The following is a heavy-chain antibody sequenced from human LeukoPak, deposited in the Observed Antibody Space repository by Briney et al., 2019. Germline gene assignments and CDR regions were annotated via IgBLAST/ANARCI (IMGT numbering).Heavy chain of an antibody. Sequence: PGGSLRLSCAASGFTFSSYGMHWVRQAPGKGLEWVAVIWYDGSNKYYADSVKGRFTISRDNSKNTLYLQMNSLRAEDTAVYYCARGTVTISNAFDIWGQGTMATVSS. V-gene: IGHV3-33*01. CDR1: GFTFSSYG. CDR3: ARGTVTISNAFDI. J-gene: IGHJ3*02. D-gene: IGHD3-9*01. CDR2: IWYDGSNK.